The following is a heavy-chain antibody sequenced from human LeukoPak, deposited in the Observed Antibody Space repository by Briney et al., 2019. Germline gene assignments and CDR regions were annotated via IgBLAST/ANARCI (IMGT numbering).Heavy chain of an antibody. Sequence: GGSLRLSCAASGFTFSSYAMSWLRQAPGKGLEWVSGISGNAVNIFYADSVKGRFTISRDNSNNTLFLLINSLRAEDTAVYYCAKRHFDWSTNYYYGMDVWGQGTTVTVSS. D-gene: IGHD3-9*01. CDR3: AKRHFDWSTNYYYGMDV. CDR2: ISGNAVNI. J-gene: IGHJ6*02. V-gene: IGHV3-23*01. CDR1: GFTFSSYA.